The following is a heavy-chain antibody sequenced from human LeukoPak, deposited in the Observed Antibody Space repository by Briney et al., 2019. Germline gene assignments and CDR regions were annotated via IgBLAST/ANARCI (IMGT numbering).Heavy chain of an antibody. CDR1: GGSISSGSYY. D-gene: IGHD2-2*01. V-gene: IGHV4-61*02. CDR2: IYTSGST. Sequence: SETLSLTCTVSGGSISSGSYYWSWIRQPAGKGLEWIGRIYTSGSTNYNPSLKSRVTISVDTSKNQFSLKLSSVTAADTAVYYCARAPSMPRFDPWGQGTLVTVSS. J-gene: IGHJ5*02. CDR3: ARAPSMPRFDP.